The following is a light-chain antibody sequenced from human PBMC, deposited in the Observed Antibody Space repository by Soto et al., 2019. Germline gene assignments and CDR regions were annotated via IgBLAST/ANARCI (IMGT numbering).Light chain of an antibody. V-gene: IGKV1-39*01. J-gene: IGKJ4*01. Sequence: DIQMTQSPSSLSASVGARVTITCRASQSISSYLNWYQQKPGKAPKLLIYAASSLQSGVPSRFSGSGSGTDFTLTISSLQPEDFATYYCQQSYSTPPVTFGGGTKVDIK. CDR1: QSISSY. CDR2: AAS. CDR3: QQSYSTPPVT.